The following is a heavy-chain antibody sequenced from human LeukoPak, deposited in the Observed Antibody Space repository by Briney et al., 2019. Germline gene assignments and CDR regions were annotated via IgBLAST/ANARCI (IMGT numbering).Heavy chain of an antibody. D-gene: IGHD4-17*01. CDR3: ARTVTTYAFDI. CDR1: GYTFTSYD. V-gene: IGHV1-46*01. J-gene: IGHJ3*02. CDR2: INPSGGST. Sequence: ASVKVSCKASGYTFTSYDINWVRQATGQGLEWMGIINPSGGSTSYAQKFQGRVTMTRDTSTSTVYMELSSLRSEDTAVYYCARTVTTYAFDIWGQGTMVTVSS.